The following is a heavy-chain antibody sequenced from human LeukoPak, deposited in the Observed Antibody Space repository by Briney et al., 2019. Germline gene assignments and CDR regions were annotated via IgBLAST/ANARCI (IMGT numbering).Heavy chain of an antibody. D-gene: IGHD5-18*01. Sequence: TSETLSLTCTVSGGSISNTAYYWGWIRQPPGKGLEWIGNLYYSGNTYYNPSLKSRVAISIDTSKNQFSLKLGSVTAADTAVYYCARWNTAMAPAFNWFDPWGQGTLVTVSS. CDR1: GGSISNTAYY. J-gene: IGHJ5*02. CDR3: ARWNTAMAPAFNWFDP. V-gene: IGHV4-39*07. CDR2: LYYSGNT.